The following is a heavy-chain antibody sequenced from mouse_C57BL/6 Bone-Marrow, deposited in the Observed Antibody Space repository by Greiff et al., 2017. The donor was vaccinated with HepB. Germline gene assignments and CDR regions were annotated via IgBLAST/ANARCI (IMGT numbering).Heavy chain of an antibody. V-gene: IGHV1-59*01. CDR3: ARWGYGSSLFDY. D-gene: IGHD1-1*01. J-gene: IGHJ2*01. CDR2: IDPSDSYT. Sequence: QVQLQQPGAELVRPGTSVKLSCKASGYTFTSYWMHWVKQRPGQGLEWIGVIDPSDSYTNYNQKFKGKATLTVDTSSSTAYMQLSGLTSEDSAVYYCARWGYGSSLFDYWGQGTALTVSS. CDR1: GYTFTSYW.